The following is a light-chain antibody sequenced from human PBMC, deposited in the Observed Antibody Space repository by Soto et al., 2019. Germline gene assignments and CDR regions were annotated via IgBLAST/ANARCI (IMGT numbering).Light chain of an antibody. Sequence: DIQMTQSPSTLSASVGDRVTITCRASQSISSWLAWYQQKPGKAPNLLIFKASSLEIGVPSRFSGSGSGTEFTLTISSLQPDDFATYSCQQYNSYPYTFGQGTKLEIK. CDR3: QQYNSYPYT. V-gene: IGKV1-5*03. J-gene: IGKJ2*01. CDR1: QSISSW. CDR2: KAS.